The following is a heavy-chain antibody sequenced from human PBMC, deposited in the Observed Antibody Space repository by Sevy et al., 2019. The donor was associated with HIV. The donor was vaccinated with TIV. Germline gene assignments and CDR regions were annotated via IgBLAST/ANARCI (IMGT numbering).Heavy chain of an antibody. Sequence: GGSLRLSYAASGFTFSSYSMNWVRQAPGKGLEWVSYISSSSSTIYYADSVKGRFTISRDNAKNSLYLQMNSLRDEDTAVYYCARDLGGDSGSYFDAFDIWGQGTMVTVSS. CDR2: ISSSSSTI. CDR3: ARDLGGDSGSYFDAFDI. CDR1: GFTFSSYS. D-gene: IGHD1-26*01. J-gene: IGHJ3*02. V-gene: IGHV3-48*02.